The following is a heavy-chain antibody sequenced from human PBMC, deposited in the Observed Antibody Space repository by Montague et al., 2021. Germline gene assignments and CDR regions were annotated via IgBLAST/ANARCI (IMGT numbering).Heavy chain of an antibody. V-gene: IGHV3-43*02. Sequence: SLRLSCAASGFTFGDFAMHWVRQVPGKGLEWVSLILGEGNDTKYADSVKGRSTISRDNTRNSLYLQVDSLRPEDSALYFCSKGRDAPDYYAMDVWGQGTTVTVSS. J-gene: IGHJ6*02. CDR3: SKGRDAPDYYAMDV. CDR2: ILGEGNDT. CDR1: GFTFGDFA. D-gene: IGHD3-10*01.